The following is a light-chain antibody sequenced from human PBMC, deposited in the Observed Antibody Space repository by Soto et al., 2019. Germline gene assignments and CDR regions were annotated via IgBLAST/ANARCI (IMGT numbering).Light chain of an antibody. J-gene: IGKJ1*01. CDR3: KPYGTSQWP. Sequence: EILLTQSPATLSVSPGERATLSCRASQSVSNNYLAWYQQKPGQATRLLIYGEYNRATGIKDRFSGSGSGTDFTLTISRMEPEDFAVYYCKPYGTSQWPFGQGTKVDIK. CDR2: GEY. CDR1: QSVSNNY. V-gene: IGKV3-20*01.